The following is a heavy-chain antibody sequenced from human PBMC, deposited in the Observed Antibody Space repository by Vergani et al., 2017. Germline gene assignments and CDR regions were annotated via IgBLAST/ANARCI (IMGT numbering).Heavy chain of an antibody. Sequence: EVQLVESGGGLVQPGGSLRLSCAASGFTFSSYAMSWVRQAPGKGLEWVSAISGSGGSTYYADSVKGRFTISRDNSKNTLYLQMNSLRAEDTAVYYCAKDWPSGPYTDKYYYYMDVWGKGTTVTVSS. CDR3: AKDWPSGPYTDKYYYYMDV. D-gene: IGHD3-16*01. V-gene: IGHV3-23*04. CDR1: GFTFSSYA. CDR2: ISGSGGST. J-gene: IGHJ6*03.